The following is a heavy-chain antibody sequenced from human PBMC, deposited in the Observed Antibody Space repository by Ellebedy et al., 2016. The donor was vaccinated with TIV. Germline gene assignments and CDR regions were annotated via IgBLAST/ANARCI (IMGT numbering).Heavy chain of an antibody. CDR1: GFTFNSYA. Sequence: PGGSLRLSCAASGFTFNSYAMHWVRQAPGKGLEWVSGINNGGRTTSYADSVKGRFTISRNNSRSTLYLQMNSLRAEDSDVYYCAKDMVFGDGKWEIDVWGQGTTVTVSS. CDR2: INNGGRTT. V-gene: IGHV3-23*01. J-gene: IGHJ6*02. CDR3: AKDMVFGDGKWEIDV. D-gene: IGHD1-26*01.